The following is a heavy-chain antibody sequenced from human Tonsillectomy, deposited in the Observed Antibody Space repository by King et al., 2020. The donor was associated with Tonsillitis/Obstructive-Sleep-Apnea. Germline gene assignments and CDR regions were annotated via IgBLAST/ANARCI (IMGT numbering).Heavy chain of an antibody. Sequence: VQLVESGGGLVQPGGSLRLSCVASGFTFTTYAMSWGLQAPGKGLEWVSFIRVGGDNTQYADSVQGRFTISRDNSKNTLYLQTNSLRAEDTAVYYCGRGASGTFDIWGQGTVVTVSS. D-gene: IGHD3-10*01. V-gene: IGHV3-23*04. J-gene: IGHJ3*02. CDR3: GRGASGTFDI. CDR2: IRVGGDNT. CDR1: GFTFTTYA.